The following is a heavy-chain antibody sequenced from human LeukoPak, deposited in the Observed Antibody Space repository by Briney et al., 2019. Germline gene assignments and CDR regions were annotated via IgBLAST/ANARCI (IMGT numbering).Heavy chain of an antibody. CDR3: ARDLAAAGTSLGY. V-gene: IGHV1-2*02. CDR1: GYTFIGYY. CDR2: INPNSGGT. Sequence: ASVKVSCKASGYTFIGYYMHWVRQAPGQGLEWMGWINPNSGGTNYAQKFQGRVTMTRDTSISTAYMELSRLRSDDTAVYYCARDLAAAGTSLGYWGQGTLVTVSS. J-gene: IGHJ4*02. D-gene: IGHD6-13*01.